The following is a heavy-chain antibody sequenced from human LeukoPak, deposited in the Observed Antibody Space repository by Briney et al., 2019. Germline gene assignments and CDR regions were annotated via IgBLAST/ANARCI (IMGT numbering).Heavy chain of an antibody. D-gene: IGHD2-21*02. J-gene: IGHJ4*02. V-gene: IGHV3-7*03. CDR2: IKQDGSEK. Sequence: GGSLRLSCAASGFTFSSYWMSWVRQAPGKGLEWVANIKQDGSEKYYVDSVKGRFTISRDNAKNSLYLQMNSLRAEDTAVYYCAKGLVTAIESFDYWGQGTLVTVSS. CDR1: GFTFSSYW. CDR3: AKGLVTAIESFDY.